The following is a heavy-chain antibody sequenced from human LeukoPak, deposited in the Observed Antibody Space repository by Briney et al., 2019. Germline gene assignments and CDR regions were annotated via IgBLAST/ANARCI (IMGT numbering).Heavy chain of an antibody. Sequence: PGRSLRLSCAASGFTFDDYAMHWVRQAPGKGLEWVSGISWNSGSIGYADSVKGRFTISRDNAKNSLYLQMDSLRAEDMALYYCAKSALKNYYYYMDVWGKGTTVTVSS. J-gene: IGHJ6*03. V-gene: IGHV3-9*03. D-gene: IGHD6-25*01. CDR3: AKSALKNYYYYMDV. CDR2: ISWNSGSI. CDR1: GFTFDDYA.